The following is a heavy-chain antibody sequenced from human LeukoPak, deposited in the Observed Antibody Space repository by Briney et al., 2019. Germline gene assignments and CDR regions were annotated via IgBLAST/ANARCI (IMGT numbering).Heavy chain of an antibody. J-gene: IGHJ4*02. CDR3: ARDRGGPTDY. Sequence: SQTLSLTCTVSGGSFSSGGYYWSWIRQPPGKALEWIGYIYHSGSTYYNPSLKSRVTISVDRSKNQFSLKLSSVTAADTAVYYCARDRGGPTDYWGQGTLVTVSS. CDR2: IYHSGST. D-gene: IGHD3-10*01. CDR1: GGSFSSGGYY. V-gene: IGHV4-30-2*01.